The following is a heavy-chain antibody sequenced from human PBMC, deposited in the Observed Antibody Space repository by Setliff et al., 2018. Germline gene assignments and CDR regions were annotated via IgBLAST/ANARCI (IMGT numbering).Heavy chain of an antibody. V-gene: IGHV3-74*01. Sequence: PGGSLRLSCAASGFTFTSYWMHWVRQAPGKGLVWVSRMYTDGSSTYYADSVKGRFTISRDNAKNTLYLQMNSMRAEDTAVYYCARDSGSSSWISTFYYYYYYMDVWGKGTTVTVSS. CDR3: ARDSGSSSWISTFYYYYYYMDV. J-gene: IGHJ6*03. D-gene: IGHD6-13*01. CDR2: MYTDGSST. CDR1: GFTFTSYW.